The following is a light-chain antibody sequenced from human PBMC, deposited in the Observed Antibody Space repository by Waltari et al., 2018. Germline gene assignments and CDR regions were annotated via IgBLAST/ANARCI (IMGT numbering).Light chain of an antibody. V-gene: IGLV4-69*02. CDR2: LNSDGSY. Sequence: QPENGPRFLMTLNSDGSYIKGDGIPDRISGSSSGPERYLIISSLQFEDEADYYCQTWGTGIFWTFGGGTKLTVL. J-gene: IGLJ2*01. CDR3: QTWGTGIFWT.